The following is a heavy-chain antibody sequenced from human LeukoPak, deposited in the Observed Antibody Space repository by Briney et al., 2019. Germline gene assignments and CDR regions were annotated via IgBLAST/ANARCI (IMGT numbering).Heavy chain of an antibody. D-gene: IGHD6-6*01. Sequence: PQTLSLTCTVSGGSISSGDYYWSWIRQPPGKGLEWIGYIYYSGSTYYNPSLKSRVTISVDTSKNQFSLKLSSVTAADTAVYYCATTRIAAHYYYYYMDVWGKGTTVTVSS. CDR3: ATTRIAAHYYYYYMDV. J-gene: IGHJ6*03. CDR1: GGSISSGDYY. V-gene: IGHV4-30-4*08. CDR2: IYYSGST.